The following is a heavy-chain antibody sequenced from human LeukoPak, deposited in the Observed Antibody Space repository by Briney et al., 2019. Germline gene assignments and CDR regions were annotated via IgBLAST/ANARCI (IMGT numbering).Heavy chain of an antibody. J-gene: IGHJ4*02. Sequence: GESLKISCKGSGYTFTNYWIGWVRQMPGKGLECMVIMYPGDSDTRYSPSFQGQVTISADKSVSTTYLQWSSLKASDTAMYYCAASTYGSGAYVGFDSWGQGTLVSVSS. CDR1: GYTFTNYW. CDR2: MYPGDSDT. V-gene: IGHV5-51*01. CDR3: AASTYGSGAYVGFDS. D-gene: IGHD3-10*01.